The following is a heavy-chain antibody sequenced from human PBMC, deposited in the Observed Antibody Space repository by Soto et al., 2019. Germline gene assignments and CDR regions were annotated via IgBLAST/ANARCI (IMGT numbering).Heavy chain of an antibody. CDR3: ARAPYASGPTYVAS. CDR2: IYYSGNS. CDR1: GDSVSSSY. J-gene: IGHJ4*02. Sequence: SETLSLTCTASGDSVSSSYTYWIRQPPGKGLEWMGYIYYSGNSNYNPSLKSRVTMSVDTTKNQVSLKLSSATAADTAIYYCARAPYASGPTYVASWGRGALVTVSS. V-gene: IGHV4-59*02. D-gene: IGHD3-10*01.